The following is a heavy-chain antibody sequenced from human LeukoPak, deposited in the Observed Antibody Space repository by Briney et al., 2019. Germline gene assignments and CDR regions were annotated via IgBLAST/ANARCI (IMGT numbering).Heavy chain of an antibody. J-gene: IGHJ6*03. Sequence: KPSETLSLTCAVSGYSISSGYYWGWIRQPPGKGLEWIGSTYHSGSTYYNPSLKSRVTVSVDTSKNQFSLKLSSVTAADTAVYYCARHGENPTPEYYYYYYMDVWGKGTTVTVSS. V-gene: IGHV4-38-2*01. CDR2: TYHSGST. CDR1: GYSISSGYY. CDR3: ARHGENPTPEYYYYYYMDV. D-gene: IGHD1-14*01.